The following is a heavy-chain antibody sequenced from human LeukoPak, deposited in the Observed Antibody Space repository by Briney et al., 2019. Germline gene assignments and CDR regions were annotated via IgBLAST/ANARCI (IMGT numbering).Heavy chain of an antibody. CDR2: IYSGGRT. V-gene: IGHV3-53*01. D-gene: IGHD6-19*01. CDR1: GFTVSSNY. CDR3: ARSRDSSGWYPFQL. Sequence: GESLRLSCAASGFTVSSNYISWVRQAPGKGLEWVSVIYSGGRTDYADFVKGRFTISRDNSKNTLYLQMSSLRAEDTAVYYCARSRDSSGWYPFQLWGQGTLVTVSS. J-gene: IGHJ1*01.